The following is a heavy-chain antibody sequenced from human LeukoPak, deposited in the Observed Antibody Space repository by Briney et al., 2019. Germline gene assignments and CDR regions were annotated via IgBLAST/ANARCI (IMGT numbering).Heavy chain of an antibody. J-gene: IGHJ6*03. V-gene: IGHV1-69*06. D-gene: IGHD5-12*01. CDR2: IIPIFGTA. CDR1: GGTLSNYA. CDR3: ARGSGYESYYYYMDV. Sequence: ASVKVSCKASGGTLSNYAISWVRQAPGQGLEWMGGIIPIFGTANYAQKFQGRVTITADKSTSTAYMELSSLRSEDTAVYYCARGSGYESYYYYMDVWGKGTTVTVSS.